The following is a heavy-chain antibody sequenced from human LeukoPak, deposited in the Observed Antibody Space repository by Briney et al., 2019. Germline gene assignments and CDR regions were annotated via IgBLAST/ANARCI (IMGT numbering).Heavy chain of an antibody. CDR2: IYSSGST. J-gene: IGHJ4*02. CDR1: DASIRTYY. CDR3: VRLFDY. V-gene: IGHV4-4*07. Sequence: PSETLSLTCTVSDASIRTYYWNWIRQPAGKGLEWIGRIYSSGSTNYNPSLKSRVTMSVDTSKNQFSLMLSSVTAADTAVYYCVRLFDYWGQGTLVTVSS.